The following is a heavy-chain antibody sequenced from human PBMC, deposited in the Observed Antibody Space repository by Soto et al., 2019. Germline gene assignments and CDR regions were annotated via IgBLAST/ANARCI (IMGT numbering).Heavy chain of an antibody. D-gene: IGHD2-15*01. V-gene: IGHV4-59*01. CDR3: ARDYSGGFDY. CDR1: GGSISSYY. CDR2: IYYSGST. Sequence: SETLSLTWTVSGGSISSYYWSWIRQPPGKGLEWIGYIYYSGSTNYNPSLKSRVTISVDTSKNQFSLKLSSVTAADTAVYYCARDYSGGFDYWAQGTLVSGSA. J-gene: IGHJ4*02.